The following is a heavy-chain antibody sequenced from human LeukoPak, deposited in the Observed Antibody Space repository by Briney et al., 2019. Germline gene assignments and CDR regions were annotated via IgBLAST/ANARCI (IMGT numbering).Heavy chain of an antibody. V-gene: IGHV1-69*05. CDR1: GYTFTRYD. CDR3: ARGDSVDCSSTSCLGYYYYYYYMDV. Sequence: GASVKVSCKASGYTFTRYDINWVRQAPGQGLEWMGGIIPIFGTANYAQKFQGRVTITTDESTSTAYMELSSLRSEDTAVYYCARGDSVDCSSTSCLGYYYYYYYMDVWGKGTTVTVSS. D-gene: IGHD2-2*01. J-gene: IGHJ6*03. CDR2: IIPIFGTA.